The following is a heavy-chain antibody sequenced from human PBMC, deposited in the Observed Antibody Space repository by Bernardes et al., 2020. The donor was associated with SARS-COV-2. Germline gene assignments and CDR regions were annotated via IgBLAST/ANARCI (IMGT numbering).Heavy chain of an antibody. D-gene: IGHD3-3*01. Sequence: GSLSLSCAASGFTFEDYTMHWVRQIPGKGLEWVSLVSWAGSYTNYADSVKGRFIISRDSSRNTLHLQMNSLRKEDTALYYCATERQSLTIFGVGHDAFDFWGQGTMVTVSS. CDR3: ATERQSLTIFGVGHDAFDF. V-gene: IGHV3-43*01. CDR2: VSWAGSYT. J-gene: IGHJ3*01. CDR1: GFTFEDYT.